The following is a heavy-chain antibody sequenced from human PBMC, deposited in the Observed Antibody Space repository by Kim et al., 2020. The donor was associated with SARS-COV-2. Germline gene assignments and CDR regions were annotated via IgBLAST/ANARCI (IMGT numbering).Heavy chain of an antibody. D-gene: IGHD3-3*01. Sequence: GGSLRLSCVASGFIFRTYGMHWVRQAPGRGLEWVAVISNDGNHLLYRDFLKGRFTISRDNSKSTLYLQMNSLRNEDTAVYFCAKEYCSSVSCYNFFDFWG. V-gene: IGHV3-30*18. J-gene: IGHJ4*01. CDR2: ISNDGNHL. CDR1: GFIFRTYG. CDR3: AKEYCSSVSCYNFFDF.